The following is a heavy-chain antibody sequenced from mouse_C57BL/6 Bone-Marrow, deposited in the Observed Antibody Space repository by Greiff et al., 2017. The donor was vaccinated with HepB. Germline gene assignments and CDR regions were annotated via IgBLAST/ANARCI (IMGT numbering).Heavy chain of an antibody. J-gene: IGHJ4*01. Sequence: QVQLQQPGAELVKPGASVKLSCKASGYTFTSYWMHWVKQRPGQGLEWIGMIHPNSGSTNYNEKFKSKATLTVDKSSSTAYMQLSSLTSEDSAVYYCARGDYYGSSGAVDYWGQGTSVTVSS. V-gene: IGHV1-64*01. CDR1: GYTFTSYW. CDR2: IHPNSGST. CDR3: ARGDYYGSSGAVDY. D-gene: IGHD1-1*01.